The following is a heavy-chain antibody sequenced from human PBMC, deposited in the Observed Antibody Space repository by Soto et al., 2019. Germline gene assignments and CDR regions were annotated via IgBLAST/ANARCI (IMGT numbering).Heavy chain of an antibody. D-gene: IGHD6-6*01. Sequence: SETLSLTCTVSGDSIISSDFYWGWVRQPPGKGLEWIGSIFYLGSSYYNPSLKSRVTMSVDTSKDKFSLNLSSVTAADTAVYYCASGKTRTARPSLRYYYYGLDVWGQGTTVTVSS. CDR2: IFYLGSS. V-gene: IGHV4-39*01. J-gene: IGHJ6*02. CDR1: GDSIISSDFY. CDR3: ASGKTRTARPSLRYYYYGLDV.